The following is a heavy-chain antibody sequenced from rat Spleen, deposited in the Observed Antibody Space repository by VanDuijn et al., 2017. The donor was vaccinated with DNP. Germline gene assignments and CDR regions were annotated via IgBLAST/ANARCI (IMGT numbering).Heavy chain of an antibody. CDR1: GFSFHDSW. Sequence: EVSLVESGGGLVQPGRSLKLSCAASGFSFHDSWMGWVRQAPGKGLEWIGEISSDGSSINYTPSLKDKFTISRDNVQSTLYLQMSKLGSEDTAIYSCARHYGHNGFDYWGQGVMVTVSS. CDR3: ARHYGHNGFDY. V-gene: IGHV4-2*01. CDR2: ISSDGSSI. D-gene: IGHD1-11*01. J-gene: IGHJ2*01.